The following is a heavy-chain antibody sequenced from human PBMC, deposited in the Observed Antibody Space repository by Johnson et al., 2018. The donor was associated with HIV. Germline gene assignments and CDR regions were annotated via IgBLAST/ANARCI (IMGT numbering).Heavy chain of an antibody. CDR2: ISYDGSNK. CDR1: GFTFSSYA. J-gene: IGHJ3*02. V-gene: IGHV3-30-3*01. CDR3: AIIPPGGAGKGADAFDI. Sequence: HVQLVESGGGLIQPGWSLRLSCAASGFTFSSYAMHWVRQAPGKGLEWVAVISYDGSNKYYADSVKGRFTISRDNSKNTLYLQMNSLRAEDTAVYYCAIIPPGGAGKGADAFDIWGQGTIVTVSS. D-gene: IGHD1-26*01.